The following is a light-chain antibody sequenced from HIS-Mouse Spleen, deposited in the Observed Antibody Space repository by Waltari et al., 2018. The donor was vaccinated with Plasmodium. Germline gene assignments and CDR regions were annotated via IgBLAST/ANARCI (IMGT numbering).Light chain of an antibody. CDR3: QQANSFPWT. V-gene: IGKV1-12*01. Sequence: DIQMTQSPSSVSASVGDRVTITCRAIQGISRWLAWYQKKPGKAPKLLIYAASSLQSGVPSRFSGSGYGTDFTLTISSLQPEDFATYYCQQANSFPWTFGQGTKVEIK. CDR1: QGISRW. J-gene: IGKJ1*01. CDR2: AAS.